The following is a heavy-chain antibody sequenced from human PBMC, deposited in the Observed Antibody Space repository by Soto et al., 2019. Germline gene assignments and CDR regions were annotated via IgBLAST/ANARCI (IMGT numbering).Heavy chain of an antibody. D-gene: IGHD1-26*01. V-gene: IGHV4-39*01. CDR3: ARLIVGATYFDY. CDR2: IYYSGST. CDR1: GGSISSSSYY. J-gene: IGHJ4*02. Sequence: QLQLQESGPGLVKPSETPSLTCTVSGGSISSSSYYWGWIRQPPGKGLEWIGSIYYSGSTYYNPSLKSRVTISVDTSKNQFSLKLSSVTAADTAVYYCARLIVGATYFDYWGQGTLVTVSS.